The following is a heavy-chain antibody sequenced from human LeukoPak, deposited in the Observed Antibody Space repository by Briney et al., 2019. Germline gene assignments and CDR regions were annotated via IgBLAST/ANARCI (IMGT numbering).Heavy chain of an antibody. CDR3: ALNWGLDY. CDR2: ISWDGGST. Sequence: GGSLRLSCAASGFTFDDYTMHGVRQAPGKGLEWVSLISWDGGSTYYADSVKGRFTISRDNSKNSLYLQMNSLRTEDTALYYCALNWGLDYWGQGTLVTVSS. J-gene: IGHJ4*02. CDR1: GFTFDDYT. D-gene: IGHD7-27*01. V-gene: IGHV3-43*01.